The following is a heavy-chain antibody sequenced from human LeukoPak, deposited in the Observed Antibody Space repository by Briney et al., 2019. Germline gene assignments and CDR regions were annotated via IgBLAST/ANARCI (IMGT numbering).Heavy chain of an antibody. V-gene: IGHV3-11*04. Sequence: GGSLRLSCAASGFTFSDYYMSWIRQAPGKGLEWVSYISSSGSTIYYADSVKGRFTISRDNAKNSLYLQMNSLRAEDTAVYYCARAGIFGVVIDRGPFDYWGQGTLVTVSS. CDR3: ARAGIFGVVIDRGPFDY. CDR2: ISSSGSTI. D-gene: IGHD3-3*01. J-gene: IGHJ4*02. CDR1: GFTFSDYY.